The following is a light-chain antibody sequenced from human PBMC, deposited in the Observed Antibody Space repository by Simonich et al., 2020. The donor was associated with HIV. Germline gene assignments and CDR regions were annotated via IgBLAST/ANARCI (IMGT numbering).Light chain of an antibody. Sequence: QSALTQPASVSGSPGQSITIPCTGTSSDVGSYNLVSWYQQHPGKAPKLMIYEGSKRPSGVSNRFSGSKSGNTASLTISGLQAEDEADYYCCSYAGISTFKVFGGGTKLTVL. CDR2: EGS. V-gene: IGLV2-23*03. CDR3: CSYAGISTFKV. CDR1: SSDVGSYNL. J-gene: IGLJ2*01.